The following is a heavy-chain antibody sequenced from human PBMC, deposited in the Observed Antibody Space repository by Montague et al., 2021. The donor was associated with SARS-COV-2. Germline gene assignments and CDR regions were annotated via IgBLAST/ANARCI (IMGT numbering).Heavy chain of an antibody. CDR3: ARGHLSVSMIVVVFTSAYYYFDY. CDR2: IKQSGST. J-gene: IGHJ4*02. Sequence: CIGDIKQSGSTNYNPSPKRRVTISVDTSRNPFSLKLTYVTAADTAVYFCARGHLSVSMIVVVFTSAYYYFDYWGQGALVTVSS. V-gene: IGHV4-34*01. D-gene: IGHD3-22*01.